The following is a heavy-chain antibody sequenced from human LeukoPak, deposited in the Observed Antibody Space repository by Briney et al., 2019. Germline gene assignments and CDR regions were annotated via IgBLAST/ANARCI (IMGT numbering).Heavy chain of an antibody. J-gene: IGHJ6*03. Sequence: ASVKVSCKASGYTFTNYGISWARQAPGQGLEWMGWISAYNGNTNYAQKIQGRVTMTTDTSTSTAYMELRSLRSDDTAVYYCARATYYYDSSGYYSYYYYMDVWGKGTTVTVSS. CDR1: GYTFTNYG. CDR3: ARATYYYDSSGYYSYYYYMDV. V-gene: IGHV1-18*01. D-gene: IGHD3-22*01. CDR2: ISAYNGNT.